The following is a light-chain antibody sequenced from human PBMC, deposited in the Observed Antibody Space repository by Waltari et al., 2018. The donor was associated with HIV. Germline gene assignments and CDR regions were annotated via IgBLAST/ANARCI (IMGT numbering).Light chain of an antibody. CDR2: WAS. Sequence: DIVMTQSPDSLAASLGERATINCKSNQTVLYTSNTKNYLAWYQQKPGQPPKLLIYWASTRESRVPYRFRGRGFGTDFTLTIRSLQAEDGAVYYCQQYFSTPWTFGQGTKVEIK. J-gene: IGKJ1*01. CDR1: QTVLYTSNTKNY. V-gene: IGKV4-1*01. CDR3: QQYFSTPWT.